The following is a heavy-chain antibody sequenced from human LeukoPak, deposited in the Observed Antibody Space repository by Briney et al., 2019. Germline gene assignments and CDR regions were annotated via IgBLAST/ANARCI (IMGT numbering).Heavy chain of an antibody. V-gene: IGHV1-46*01. CDR2: INPSGGST. CDR3: AREVGAASFDH. CDR1: GYTFTSYY. D-gene: IGHD1-26*01. J-gene: IGHJ4*02. Sequence: ASVQVSCKASGYTFTSYYMHWVRQAPGQGLEWMGIINPSGGSTSYAQKFQGRVTMTTDTSTSTVYMELSSLRSEDTAVYYCAREVGAASFDHWGQGTLVTVSS.